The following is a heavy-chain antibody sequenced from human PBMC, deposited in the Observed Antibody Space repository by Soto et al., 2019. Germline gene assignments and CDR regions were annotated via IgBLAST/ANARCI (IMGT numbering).Heavy chain of an antibody. J-gene: IGHJ4*02. CDR2: VYQSGST. V-gene: IGHV4-38-2*01. CDR1: GDSISSGFY. CDR3: AKIDDFDY. Sequence: SETLSLTCAVSGDSISSGFYWTWIRQPPGKGLEWIGSVYQSGSTHYNPSLKSRVTISVDTPKNQFSLKMISVTASDTAVFYCAKIDDFDYWGPGTLVTVSS.